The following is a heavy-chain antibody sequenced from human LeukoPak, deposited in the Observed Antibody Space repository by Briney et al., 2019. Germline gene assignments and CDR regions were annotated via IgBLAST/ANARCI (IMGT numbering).Heavy chain of an antibody. V-gene: IGHV4-59*08. CDR1: GGPISSYY. CDR3: ARHEVYYDSRVGEMADY. J-gene: IGHJ4*02. Sequence: SETLSLTCTVSGGPISSYYWSWIRQPPGKGLEWIGYIYYSGSTNYNPSLKSRVTISVDTSKNQFSLKLSSVTAADTAVYYCARHEVYYDSRVGEMADYWGQGTLVTVSS. CDR2: IYYSGST. D-gene: IGHD3-22*01.